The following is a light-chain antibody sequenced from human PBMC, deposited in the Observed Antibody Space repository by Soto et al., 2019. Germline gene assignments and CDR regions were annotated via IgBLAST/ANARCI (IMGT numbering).Light chain of an antibody. Sequence: DIQMTQSPSSLSASVGDRVTITCRASQSISKDLNWYQQKPAEAPMLLIYDASTLQGGVPSRFSGAVSGTDFTLTISNLQPEDFATYFCQQSYSTPWTFGLGTKVDI. V-gene: IGKV1-39*01. CDR2: DAS. CDR1: QSISKD. CDR3: QQSYSTPWT. J-gene: IGKJ1*01.